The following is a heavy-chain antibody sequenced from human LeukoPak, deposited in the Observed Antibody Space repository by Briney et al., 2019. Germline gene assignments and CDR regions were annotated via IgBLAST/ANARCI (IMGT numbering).Heavy chain of an antibody. CDR2: INPNSGGT. Sequence: APVKVSCKASGYTFTGYYMHWVRQAPGQGLEWMGWINPNSGGTNYAQKFQGRVTMTRDTSISTAYMELSRLRSDDTAVYYCARDYRLLWFGEIPDYWGRGTLVTVSS. V-gene: IGHV1-2*02. D-gene: IGHD3-10*01. J-gene: IGHJ4*02. CDR3: ARDYRLLWFGEIPDY. CDR1: GYTFTGYY.